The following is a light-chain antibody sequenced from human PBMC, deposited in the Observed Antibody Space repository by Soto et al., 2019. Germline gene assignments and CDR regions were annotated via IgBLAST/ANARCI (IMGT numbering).Light chain of an antibody. CDR3: QQRTNWPLSIT. Sequence: EIIMTQSPATVSVNPGERATLSCRATQSVSSNLAWYQQKPGQAPRLLIFGASTRATGIPARFSGSGSGTDFTLTISSLEPEDFAVYYCQQRTNWPLSITFGLGTRLEV. V-gene: IGKV3-15*01. CDR2: GAS. J-gene: IGKJ5*01. CDR1: QSVSSN.